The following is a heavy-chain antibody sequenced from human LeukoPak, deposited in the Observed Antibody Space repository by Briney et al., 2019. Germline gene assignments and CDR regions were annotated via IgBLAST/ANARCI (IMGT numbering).Heavy chain of an antibody. CDR2: INSDGGTI. Sequence: GGSLRLSCAASGFTFSRYEMNWVRQAPGKGLEWVSYINSDGGTIYYADSVKGRFTISRDNAKNSLYLQMNSLRAEDTAVYYCARSLLGYCSGGSCYIDYYGMDVWGQGTTVTVSS. J-gene: IGHJ6*02. CDR1: GFTFSRYE. V-gene: IGHV3-48*03. D-gene: IGHD2-15*01. CDR3: ARSLLGYCSGGSCYIDYYGMDV.